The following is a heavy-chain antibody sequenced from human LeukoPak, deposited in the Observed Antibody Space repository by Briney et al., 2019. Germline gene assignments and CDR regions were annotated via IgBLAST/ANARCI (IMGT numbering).Heavy chain of an antibody. Sequence: GRSLRLSCAASGFTFSSYAMHWVRQAPGKGLEWVAVISYDGSNKYYADSVKGRFTISRDNSKNTLYLQMNSLRADDTAVYYCAKLTGVTTGDYWGQGTLVTVSS. D-gene: IGHD4-11*01. J-gene: IGHJ4*02. V-gene: IGHV3-30-3*02. CDR3: AKLTGVTTGDY. CDR1: GFTFSSYA. CDR2: ISYDGSNK.